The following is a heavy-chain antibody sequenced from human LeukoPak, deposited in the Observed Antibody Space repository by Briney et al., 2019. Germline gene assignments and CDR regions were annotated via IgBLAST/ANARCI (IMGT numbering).Heavy chain of an antibody. J-gene: IGHJ4*02. D-gene: IGHD2-2*01. Sequence: PSETLSLTCAVYGGSFSGYYWSWIRHPPGKGLEWIGEINHSVSTNYNPSLKRRVTISVDTSKNQFSLKLSSVTAADTAVYYCARVQTTGYCSSTSCYGQVPGDYWGQGTLVTVSS. CDR3: ARVQTTGYCSSTSCYGQVPGDY. CDR1: GGSFSGYY. CDR2: INHSVST. V-gene: IGHV4-34*01.